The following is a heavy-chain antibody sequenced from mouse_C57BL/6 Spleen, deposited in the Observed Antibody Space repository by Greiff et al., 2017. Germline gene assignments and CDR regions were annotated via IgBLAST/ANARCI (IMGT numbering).Heavy chain of an antibody. CDR1: GFTFSSYA. D-gene: IGHD1-1*01. CDR3: AREGYGSSYWDFDV. CDR2: ISDGGSYT. Sequence: EVQRVESGGGLVKPGGSLKLSCAASGFTFSSYAMSWVRQTPEKRLEWVATISDGGSYTYYPDNVKGRFTISRENAKNNLYLQMSHLKSEDTAMYYCAREGYGSSYWDFDVWGTGTTVTVSS. V-gene: IGHV5-4*01. J-gene: IGHJ1*03.